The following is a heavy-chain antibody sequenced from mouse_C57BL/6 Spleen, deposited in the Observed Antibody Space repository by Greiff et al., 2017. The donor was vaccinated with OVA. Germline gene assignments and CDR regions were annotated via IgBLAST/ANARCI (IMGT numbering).Heavy chain of an antibody. D-gene: IGHD1-1*01. CDR1: GFTFSSYG. CDR3: AGTTVVATKYFGG. CDR2: ISSGGSYT. Sequence: DVKLVESGGDLVKPGGSLKLSCAASGFTFSSYGMSWVRQTPDKRLEWVATISSGGSYTYYPDSVKGRFTISRDNAKNTLYLQMSSLKSEDTAVYYCAGTTVVATKYFGGWGTGTTVTVSS. J-gene: IGHJ1*03. V-gene: IGHV5-6*02.